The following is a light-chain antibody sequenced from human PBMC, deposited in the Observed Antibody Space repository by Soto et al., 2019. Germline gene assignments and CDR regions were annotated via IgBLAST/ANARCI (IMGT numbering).Light chain of an antibody. Sequence: DIQMTQSPSTLSGSVGDRVTITCRASQTISSWLAWYQQKPGKAPKLLIYKASTLKSGVPSRFSGSGSGTEFTLTISSLQLEDFATYYCQESYSRPPWMFGQGTKVDIK. J-gene: IGKJ1*01. CDR3: QESYSRPPWM. V-gene: IGKV1-5*03. CDR2: KAS. CDR1: QTISSW.